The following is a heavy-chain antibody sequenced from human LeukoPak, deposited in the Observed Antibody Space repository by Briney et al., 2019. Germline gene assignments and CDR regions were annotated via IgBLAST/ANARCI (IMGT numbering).Heavy chain of an antibody. D-gene: IGHD5-24*01. J-gene: IGHJ4*02. V-gene: IGHV4-59*05. CDR2: IYYSGST. Sequence: SETLSLTCTVSGGSISSYYWSWIRQPAGKGLEWIGSIYYSGSTYYNPAPKSRVTISLDTSKNQFSLKLSSATAADTAVYYCARHGSNYAYIDYWGQGTLVTVSS. CDR3: ARHGSNYAYIDY. CDR1: GGSISSYY.